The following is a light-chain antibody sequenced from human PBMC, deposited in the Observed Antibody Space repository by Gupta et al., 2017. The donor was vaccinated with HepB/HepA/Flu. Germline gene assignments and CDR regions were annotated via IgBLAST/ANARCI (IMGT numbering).Light chain of an antibody. CDR3: QEYNNWPTWT. CDR1: QSVNSN. J-gene: IGKJ1*01. CDR2: GAS. Sequence: EIVMTQSPATLSVSPGERATLSCRASQSVNSNLAWYQQKPCQAPRLLIFGASTRATGVPARLSGSASGIDFTLTISSLHSEDFAVYYCQEYNNWPTWTFGQGTKVEIK. V-gene: IGKV3-15*01.